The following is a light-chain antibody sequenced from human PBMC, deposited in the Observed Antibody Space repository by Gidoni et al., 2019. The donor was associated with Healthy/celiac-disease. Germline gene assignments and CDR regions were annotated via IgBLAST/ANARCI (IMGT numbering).Light chain of an antibody. Sequence: SYVLTQPPSVSVAPGQTARITCGGNNIGSKSVHWYPQKPGQAPELVVYDDSDSPSGIPERFSGSNSGNTATLTISRVDAGDEADYYCQVWDSSSDHVVFGGGTKLTVL. CDR2: DDS. CDR1: NIGSKS. CDR3: QVWDSSSDHVV. V-gene: IGLV3-21*02. J-gene: IGLJ2*01.